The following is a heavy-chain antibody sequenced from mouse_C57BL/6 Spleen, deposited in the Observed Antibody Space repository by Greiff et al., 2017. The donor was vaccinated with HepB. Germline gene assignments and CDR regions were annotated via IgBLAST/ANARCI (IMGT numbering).Heavy chain of an antibody. Sequence: EVQRVESGEGLVKPGGSLKLSCAASGFTFSSYAMSWVRQTPEKRLEWVAYISSGGDYIYYADTVKGRFTISRDNARSTLYLQMSSLKSEDTAMYYCTRGYYGSSSSWFAYWGQGTLVTVSA. J-gene: IGHJ3*01. CDR2: ISSGGDYI. V-gene: IGHV5-9-1*02. CDR1: GFTFSSYA. CDR3: TRGYYGSSSSWFAY. D-gene: IGHD1-1*01.